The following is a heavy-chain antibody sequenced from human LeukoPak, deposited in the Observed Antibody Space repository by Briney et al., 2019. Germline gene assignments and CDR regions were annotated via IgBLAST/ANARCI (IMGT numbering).Heavy chain of an antibody. V-gene: IGHV1-69*06. CDR1: GYTFTSYA. Sequence: ASVKVSCKASGYTFTSYAISGVRQAPGQELEWMGGIIPIFGTANYAQKFQGRVTITADKSTSTAYMELSSLRSEDTAVYYCAREVASPMGTMTNDQTFDIWGQGTMVTVSS. CDR2: IIPIFGTA. CDR3: AREVASPMGTMTNDQTFDI. J-gene: IGHJ3*02. D-gene: IGHD1-1*01.